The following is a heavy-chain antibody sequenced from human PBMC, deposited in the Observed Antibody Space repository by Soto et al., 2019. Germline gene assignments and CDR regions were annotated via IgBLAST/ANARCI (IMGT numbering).Heavy chain of an antibody. V-gene: IGHV3-23*01. CDR2: ISGRGGRA. D-gene: IGHD6-19*01. CDR1: EFSFSSYA. J-gene: IGHJ4*02. Sequence: EVQMLESGGGLVQAGGSLRLSCAASEFSFSSYALNWVRQAPGKGLEWVSTISGRGGRAYYADSVKGRFTISRDNSKNALYLQLDSLRAEDTAVYYCAKDRSQGAVAGTSDFDYWGQGTLVTVSS. CDR3: AKDRSQGAVAGTSDFDY.